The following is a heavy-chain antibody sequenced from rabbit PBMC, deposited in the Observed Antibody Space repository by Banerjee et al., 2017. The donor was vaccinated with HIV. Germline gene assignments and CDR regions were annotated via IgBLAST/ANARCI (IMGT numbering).Heavy chain of an antibody. J-gene: IGHJ3*01. CDR2: IYGGSSSDT. CDR1: GFSFDSSYY. Sequence: QSLEESGGDLVKPGASLTLTCTASGFSFDSSYYMCWVRQAPGKGLEWIACIYGGSSSDTAYASWAKGRFTISKTSSTTVTLQMTSLTAADTATYFCARSDAVYGYGYDLWGQGTLVTVS. V-gene: IGHV1S40*01. CDR3: ARSDAVYGYGYDL. D-gene: IGHD6-1*01.